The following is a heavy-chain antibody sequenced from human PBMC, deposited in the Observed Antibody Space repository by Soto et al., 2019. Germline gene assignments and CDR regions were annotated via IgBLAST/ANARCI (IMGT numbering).Heavy chain of an antibody. J-gene: IGHJ6*02. V-gene: IGHV4-59*07. D-gene: IGHD6-6*01. CDR2: IYYSGST. CDR3: ARQSNYFYYGMDV. CDR1: GGSISSYY. Sequence: PSYTLSLTCPVSGGSISSYYRSWSRQPPGKGLEWIGYIYYSGSTNYNPSLKSRVTISVDTSKNQFSLKLSSVTAADTAVYYCARQSNYFYYGMDVWGQGTTLTVSS.